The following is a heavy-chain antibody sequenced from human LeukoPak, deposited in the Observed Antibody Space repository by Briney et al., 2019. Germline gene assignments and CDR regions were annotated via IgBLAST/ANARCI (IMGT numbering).Heavy chain of an antibody. CDR3: ARLLGYSCDSSGYYYDEAFDI. CDR1: VGSLSIGGYY. J-gene: IGHJ3*02. Sequence: SQSLCLTRAFSVGSLSIGGYYWGSVRQHRGKGLGWVGSIYYSGSTYYNPSLKSRLTMSVDTNNNQFSLKLRSVTAADRAVFCGARLLGYSCDSSGYYYDEAFDIWGQGTTVTVSS. D-gene: IGHD3-22*01. V-gene: IGHV4-31*11. CDR2: IYYSGST.